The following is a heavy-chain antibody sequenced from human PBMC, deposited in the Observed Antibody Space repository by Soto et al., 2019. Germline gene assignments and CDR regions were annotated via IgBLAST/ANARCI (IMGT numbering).Heavy chain of an antibody. CDR3: ASGFGVDSYYYYYYGMDV. D-gene: IGHD3-3*01. CDR1: GFTVSSNY. V-gene: IGHV3-53*01. CDR2: IYSGGST. J-gene: IGHJ6*02. Sequence: GGSLRLSCAAFGFTVSSNYMSWVRQAPGKGLEWVSVIYSGGSTYYADSVKGRFTISRDNSKNTLYLQMNSLRAEDTAVYYCASGFGVDSYYYYYYGMDVWGQGTTVTVSS.